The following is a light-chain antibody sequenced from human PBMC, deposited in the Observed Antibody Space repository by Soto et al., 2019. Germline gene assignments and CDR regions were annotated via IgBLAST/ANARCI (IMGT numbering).Light chain of an antibody. CDR3: QQYNSYST. V-gene: IGKV1-5*01. CDR1: QSISSW. CDR2: DAS. Sequence: DIQMTQSPSTLSASVGDRVTITCRASQSISSWLAWYQQKPGKAPNLLIYDASNLESGVPSRFSGSGFGTEFTLTINNLQPDDFATYYCQQYNSYSTFGQGTKVDI. J-gene: IGKJ1*01.